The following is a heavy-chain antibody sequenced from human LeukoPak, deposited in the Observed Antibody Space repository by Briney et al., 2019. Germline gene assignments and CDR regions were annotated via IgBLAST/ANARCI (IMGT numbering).Heavy chain of an antibody. V-gene: IGHV3-74*01. CDR2: INSDGSST. CDR1: GFTFSSYW. CDR3: ARDCYSRSSGWPGWSDP. D-gene: IGHD6-19*01. Sequence: GGSLRLSCAASGFTFSSYWMHWVRQAPGKGLVWVSRINSDGSSTSYADSVKGRFTISRDNAKNTLYLQMNSLRAEDTAVYYWARDCYSRSSGWPGWSDPWGQGTLVTVSS. J-gene: IGHJ5*02.